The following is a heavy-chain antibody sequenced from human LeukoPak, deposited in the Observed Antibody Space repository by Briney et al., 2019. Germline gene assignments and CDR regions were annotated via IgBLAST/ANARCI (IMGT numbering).Heavy chain of an antibody. V-gene: IGHV3-21*01. CDR1: GFTFSSYG. D-gene: IGHD1-26*01. CDR2: ISSSSIYI. Sequence: PGGSLRLSCAASGFTFSSYGMSWVRQAPGKGLEWVSSISSSSIYIYYADSVKGRFTISRDNAKNSLYLQMNSLRAEDTAVYYCARELGGGSRYYYYYMDVWGKGTTVTVS. CDR3: ARELGGGSRYYYYYMDV. J-gene: IGHJ6*03.